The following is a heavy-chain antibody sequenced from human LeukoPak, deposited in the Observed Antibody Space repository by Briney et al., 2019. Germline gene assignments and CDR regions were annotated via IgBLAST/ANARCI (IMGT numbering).Heavy chain of an antibody. CDR3: VRGIPSGPIFDY. V-gene: IGHV4-31*03. CDR1: GGSITSGSYY. D-gene: IGHD6-25*01. CDR2: IYYSGTA. J-gene: IGHJ4*02. Sequence: PSETLSLTCTVSGGSITSGSYYWSWIRQHPGKGLEWIGYIYYSGTAYYNPSLKSRVSISEDTSKNQFSLNLSSVTAADTAVYYCVRGIPSGPIFDYWGQGTLVTVSS.